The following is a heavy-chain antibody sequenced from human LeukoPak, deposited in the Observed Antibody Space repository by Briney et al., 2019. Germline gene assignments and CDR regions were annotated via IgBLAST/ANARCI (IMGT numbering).Heavy chain of an antibody. D-gene: IGHD3-22*01. CDR1: GFTVSSNY. CDR3: ASNLLSSRIVVATAGAFDI. J-gene: IGHJ3*02. CDR2: IYSGGGT. V-gene: IGHV3-53*01. Sequence: GGSLRLSCAASGFTVSSNYMSWVRQAPGKGLEWVSVIYSGGGTYYADSVKGRFTISRDNSKNTLYLQMNSLRAEDTAVYYCASNLLSSRIVVATAGAFDIWGQGTMVTVSS.